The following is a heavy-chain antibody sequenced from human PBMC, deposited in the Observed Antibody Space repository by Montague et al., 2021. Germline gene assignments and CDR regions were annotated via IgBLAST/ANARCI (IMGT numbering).Heavy chain of an antibody. J-gene: IGHJ6*03. CDR1: RSLINGDYY. Sequence: SETLSLTCTVSRSLINGDYYWGWIRQPPGKGLEWMGSVSHGGRTYYNPSLKSRVTISVDTSNNHFSLKLSSVTAADTAMYYCARERDRYYYMDIWGKGITITVSS. V-gene: IGHV4-38-2*02. CDR2: VSHGGRT. CDR3: ARERDRYYYMDI.